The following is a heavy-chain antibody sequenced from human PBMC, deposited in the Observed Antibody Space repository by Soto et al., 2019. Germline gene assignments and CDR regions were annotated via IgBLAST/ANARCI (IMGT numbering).Heavy chain of an antibody. CDR2: IYYSGST. CDR1: GDSIRSGNHY. D-gene: IGHD3-9*01. V-gene: IGHV4-30-4*01. Sequence: PSETLSLTCTVSGDSIRSGNHYWSWIRQPPGKGLEWIGYIYYSGSTYYSPSLKSRVTISVDTSKNQFSLKLNSVTAADTAVYYCARVDILTVYGRMHLWGHGPTVT. J-gene: IGHJ6*02. CDR3: ARVDILTVYGRMHL.